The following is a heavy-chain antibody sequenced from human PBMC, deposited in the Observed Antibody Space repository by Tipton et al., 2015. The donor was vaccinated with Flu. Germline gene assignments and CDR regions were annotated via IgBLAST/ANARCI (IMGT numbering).Heavy chain of an antibody. Sequence: SLRLSCEASGFTFSFYGMNWVRQAPGKGLEWISYITGSSGTSGSIYYSGSVRGRFTISRDDAGNSLYLQMNNLRDEDTAVYYCARAPARDYWGSPRSYFDPWGQGTLVTVSS. CDR1: GFTFSFYG. D-gene: IGHD2-21*01. V-gene: IGHV3-48*02. CDR3: ARAPARDYWGSPRSYFDP. J-gene: IGHJ5*02. CDR2: ITGSSGTSGSI.